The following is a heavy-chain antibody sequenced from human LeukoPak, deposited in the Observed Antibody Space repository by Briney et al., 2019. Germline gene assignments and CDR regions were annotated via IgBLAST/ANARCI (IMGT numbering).Heavy chain of an antibody. J-gene: IGHJ6*02. CDR1: GFTFSSYG. Sequence: GGSLRLSCAASGFTFSSYGMHWVRQAPGKGLEWVAVISYDGSNKYYADSVKGRFTISRDNSKNTLDLQMNSLRPENTAVYFCARGGQHDYGETFFWKPMDVWGQGTTVTVSS. CDR3: ARGGQHDYGETFFWKPMDV. V-gene: IGHV3-30*03. D-gene: IGHD4-17*01. CDR2: ISYDGSNK.